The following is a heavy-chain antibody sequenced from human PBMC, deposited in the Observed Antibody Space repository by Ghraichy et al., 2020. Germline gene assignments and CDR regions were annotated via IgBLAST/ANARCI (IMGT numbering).Heavy chain of an antibody. CDR3: ARRGRVLSYFAVDV. CDR1: GGSISTYY. CDR2: IYYSGST. J-gene: IGHJ6*02. V-gene: IGHV4-59*01. D-gene: IGHD3-10*01. Sequence: SETLSLTCTISGGSISTYYWSWIRQPPGKGLEWIGNIYYSGSTNYSPSLKSRITISVDTSKNQFSLKLSSVTAADTAVYYCARRGRVLSYFAVDVWGPGTPVTVSS.